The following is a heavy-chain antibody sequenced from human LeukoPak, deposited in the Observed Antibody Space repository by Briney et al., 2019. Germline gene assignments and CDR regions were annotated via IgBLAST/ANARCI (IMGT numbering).Heavy chain of an antibody. CDR2: IIPIFGTA. V-gene: IGHV1-69*05. D-gene: IGHD3-3*01. CDR3: ARSTQGALEWLLDY. CDR1: GGTFSSYA. J-gene: IGHJ4*02. Sequence: SVKVSCKASGGTFSSYAISWVRQAPGQGLEWMGGIIPIFGTANYAQKFQGRVTITTNESTSTAYMELSSLRSEDTAVYYCARSTQGALEWLLDYWGQGTLVTVSS.